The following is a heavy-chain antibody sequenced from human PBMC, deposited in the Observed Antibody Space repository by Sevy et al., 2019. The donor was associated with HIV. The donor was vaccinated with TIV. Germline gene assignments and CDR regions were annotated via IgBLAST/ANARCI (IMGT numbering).Heavy chain of an antibody. J-gene: IGHJ4*02. Sequence: VGSLRLSCAISGFTVNDKYIIWVRQAPGKGLEWVSVIFSSGSTYYADSAKGRFTISRDNSKNTVDLQMNSVRAEDTAVYYCVSLFLSYRSGWSYFDYRGQGTLVTVSS. D-gene: IGHD6-19*01. CDR2: IFSSGST. CDR1: GFTVNDKY. V-gene: IGHV3-66*02. CDR3: VSLFLSYRSGWSYFDY.